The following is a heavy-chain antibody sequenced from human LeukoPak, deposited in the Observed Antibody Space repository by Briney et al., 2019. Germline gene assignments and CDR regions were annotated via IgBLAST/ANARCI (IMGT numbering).Heavy chain of an antibody. V-gene: IGHV4-30-4*01. D-gene: IGHD3-10*01. CDR3: ARGQTMDRFDY. J-gene: IGHJ4*02. CDR2: IYYSGST. Sequence: SETLSLTCTVSGGSISSGDYYWSWIRQPPGKGLEWIGYIYYSGSTYYNPSLKSRVTISVDTSKNQFSLKLSSVTAADTAVYYCARGQTMDRFDYWGQGTLVTVSS. CDR1: GGSISSGDYY.